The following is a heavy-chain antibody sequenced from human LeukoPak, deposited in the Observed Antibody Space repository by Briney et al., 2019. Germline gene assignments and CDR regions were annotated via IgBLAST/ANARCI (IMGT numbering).Heavy chain of an antibody. Sequence: ASVTVSCKASGYTFTINDINWVRRAPGQGLEWMGWMNPNSGNTGYAQKFQGRVTMTRNTSISTAYMELSSLRSEDTAVYYCARVRYSWKGFDIWGQGTMVTVSS. V-gene: IGHV1-8*01. CDR1: GYTFTIND. CDR2: MNPNSGNT. D-gene: IGHD1-20*01. CDR3: ARVRYSWKGFDI. J-gene: IGHJ3*02.